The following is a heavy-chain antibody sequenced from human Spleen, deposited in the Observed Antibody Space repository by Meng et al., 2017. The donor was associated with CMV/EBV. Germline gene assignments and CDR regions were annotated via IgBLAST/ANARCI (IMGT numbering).Heavy chain of an antibody. J-gene: IGHJ5*02. V-gene: IGHV1-2*02. Sequence: AAGYTFTGYYMYWLRQAPGQGLEWMGWINPSSGATNYAQKFQGRVTMTRDTSISTAYMELSGLRFDDTAMYYCAKDRQLLFGSPFDPWGQGTLVTVSS. CDR3: AKDRQLLFGSPFDP. CDR2: INPSSGAT. CDR1: GYTFTGYY. D-gene: IGHD2-2*01.